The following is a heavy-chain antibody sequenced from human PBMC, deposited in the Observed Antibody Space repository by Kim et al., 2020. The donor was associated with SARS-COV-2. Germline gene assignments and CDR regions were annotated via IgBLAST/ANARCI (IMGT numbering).Heavy chain of an antibody. Sequence: GGSLRLSCAASGFTFSSSGMHWVRQAPGKGLEWMAVIYYDGSNKYSTDSVKGRFTISRDNSKNTLYMQMNSLRAEDTAVSYCARAYSSRWYAMDVWAKGP. J-gene: IGHJ6*02. CDR2: IYYDGSNK. CDR3: ARAYSSRWYAMDV. V-gene: IGHV3-33*01. D-gene: IGHD6-13*01. CDR1: GFTFSSSG.